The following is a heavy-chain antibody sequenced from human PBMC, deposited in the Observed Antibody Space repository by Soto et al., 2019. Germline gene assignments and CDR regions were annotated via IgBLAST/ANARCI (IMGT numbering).Heavy chain of an antibody. V-gene: IGHV3-21*06. CDR3: ARESEDLTSNFDY. CDR2: ISSTTNYI. CDR1: GFTFTRYS. Sequence: FPRLSCAASGFTFTRYSMNWVRQAPGKGLEWVSSISSTTNYIYYGDSMKGRFTISRDNAKNSLYLEMNSLRAEDTAVYYCARESEDLTSNFDYWGQGTLVTVSS. J-gene: IGHJ4*02.